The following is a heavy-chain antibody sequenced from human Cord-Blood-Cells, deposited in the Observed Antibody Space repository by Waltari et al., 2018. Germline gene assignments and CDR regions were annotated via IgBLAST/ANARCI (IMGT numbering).Heavy chain of an antibody. J-gene: IGHJ4*02. CDR2: INHSGST. D-gene: IGHD6-19*01. CDR1: GGSFSGYY. Sequence: QVQLQQWGAGLLKPSETLSLTCAVYGGSFSGYYWSWIRQPPGKGLEWIGEINHSGSTNYNPSLKSRVTISVDTSKNQFSLKLSSVTAADTAVYYWARGRRIAVAGNFDYWGQGTLVTVSS. CDR3: ARGRRIAVAGNFDY. V-gene: IGHV4-34*01.